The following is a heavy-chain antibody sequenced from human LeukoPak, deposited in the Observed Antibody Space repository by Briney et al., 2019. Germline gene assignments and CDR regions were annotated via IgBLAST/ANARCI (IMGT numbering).Heavy chain of an antibody. J-gene: IGHJ6*03. Sequence: GGSLRLSCAASGFTVSSNYLSWVRQAPGKGLEWVSLIYSGAGIYYADSVKGRFTISRDNSKNTLYLQLNSLRVEDTAVYYCAKNRGAGSHYYYHMNVWGKGTTVTVSS. CDR3: AKNRGAGSHYYYHMNV. CDR2: IYSGAGI. D-gene: IGHD1-26*01. V-gene: IGHV3-66*01. CDR1: GFTVSSNY.